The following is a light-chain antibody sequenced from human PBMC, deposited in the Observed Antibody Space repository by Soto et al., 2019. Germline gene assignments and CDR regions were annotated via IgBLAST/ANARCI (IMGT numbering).Light chain of an antibody. Sequence: DIQLTQSPSFLSASVGDRVTITCRASQGISSFIAWYQQRPGKAPELLIYAASTLQSGVPSRFSGSGSGTEFTLTITSLQPEEFATYYCQQVKTYPLTFGGGTEVEIK. V-gene: IGKV1-9*01. CDR3: QQVKTYPLT. CDR1: QGISSF. CDR2: AAS. J-gene: IGKJ4*01.